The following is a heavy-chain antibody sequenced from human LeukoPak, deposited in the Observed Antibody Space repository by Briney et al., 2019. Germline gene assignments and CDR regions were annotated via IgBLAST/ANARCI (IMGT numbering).Heavy chain of an antibody. CDR2: INSDGSST. CDR1: GFTFSSYW. CDR3: AREAFRGIRTFDY. V-gene: IGHV3-74*01. Sequence: GGSLRLSCAASGFTFSSYWMHWVRQAPGKGLVWGSRINSDGSSTSYADSVKGRFTISRDNAKNTLYLQMNSLRAEDTAVYYCAREAFRGIRTFDYWGQGTLVTVSS. D-gene: IGHD3-10*01. J-gene: IGHJ4*02.